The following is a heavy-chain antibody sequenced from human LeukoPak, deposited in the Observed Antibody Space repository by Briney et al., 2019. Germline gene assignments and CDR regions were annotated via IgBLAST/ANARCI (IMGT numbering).Heavy chain of an antibody. V-gene: IGHV1-3*01. D-gene: IGHD5-18*01. J-gene: IGHJ4*02. CDR1: GGTFSSYA. CDR2: IDAGNGNT. CDR3: AREKVEGNQIQLWLLFDY. Sequence: ASVKVSCKASGGTFSSYAISWVRQAPGQRFEWMGWIDAGNGNTKYSQKFQGRVTITRDTSASTAYMELSSLRSEDTAVYYCAREKVEGNQIQLWLLFDYWGQGTLVTVSS.